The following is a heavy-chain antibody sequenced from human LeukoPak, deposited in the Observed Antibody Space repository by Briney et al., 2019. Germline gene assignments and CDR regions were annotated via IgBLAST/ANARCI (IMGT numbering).Heavy chain of an antibody. D-gene: IGHD2-2*02. CDR2: ISAYNGNT. V-gene: IGHV1-18*01. J-gene: IGHJ6*02. CDR3: ARAHQIGSRLVYPYYYHGMDV. CDR1: GYTFTSYG. Sequence: GASVKVSCKASGYTFTSYGISWVRQAPGQGLEGMGWISAYNGNTNYAQKLQGRVTMTTDTSTSTAYMELRSLRSDDTAVYYCARAHQIGSRLVYPYYYHGMDVWRQGTTVTVS.